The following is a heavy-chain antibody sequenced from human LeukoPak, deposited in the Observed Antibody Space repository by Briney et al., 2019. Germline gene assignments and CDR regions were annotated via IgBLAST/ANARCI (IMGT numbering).Heavy chain of an antibody. V-gene: IGHV3-30*02. CDR3: AKKEGSGRYGSDY. CDR2: IRYDGSNK. J-gene: IGHJ4*02. CDR1: GFTFSSYG. Sequence: GGSLRLFCAASGFTFSSYGMHWVRQAPGKGLEGVAFIRYDGSNKYYADSVKGRFTISRDNSKNTLYLQMNSLRAEDTAVYYCAKKEGSGRYGSDYWGQGTLVTVSS. D-gene: IGHD1-26*01.